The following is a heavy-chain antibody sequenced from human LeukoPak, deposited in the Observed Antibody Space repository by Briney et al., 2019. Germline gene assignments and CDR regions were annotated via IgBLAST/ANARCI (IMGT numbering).Heavy chain of an antibody. J-gene: IGHJ5*02. CDR3: ARDLFWSGFNWFDP. CDR1: GFTFSSYW. D-gene: IGHD3-3*01. CDR2: ISSSSSTI. V-gene: IGHV3-48*01. Sequence: GGSLTLSCAASGFTFSSYWMSWVRQAPGKGLEWVSYISSSSSTIYYADSVKGRFTISRDNAKNSLYLQMNSLRAEDTAVYYCARDLFWSGFNWFDPWGQGTLLTVSS.